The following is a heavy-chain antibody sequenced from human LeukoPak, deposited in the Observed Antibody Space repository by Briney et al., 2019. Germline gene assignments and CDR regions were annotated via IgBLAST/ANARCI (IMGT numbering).Heavy chain of an antibody. Sequence: SGRSLRLTCAASGFPFSSYAMHWVRQAPGKGLEWVAGIWYDGRKKYYGDSVKGRFTTSRDNPKNTLYLQVNSLRAEDTAVYYCARIYCGGDCLDAAPLSDGFDLWGQGTMVTVSS. V-gene: IGHV3-33*01. CDR1: GFPFSSYA. CDR2: IWYDGRKK. D-gene: IGHD2-21*02. CDR3: ARIYCGGDCLDAAPLSDGFDL. J-gene: IGHJ3*01.